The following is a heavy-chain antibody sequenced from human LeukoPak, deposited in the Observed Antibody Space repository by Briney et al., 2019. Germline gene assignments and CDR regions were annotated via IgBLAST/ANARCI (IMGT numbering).Heavy chain of an antibody. V-gene: IGHV4-38-2*02. D-gene: IGHD3-10*01. Sequence: TSETLSLTCTVSGYSISSGYYWGWIRQPPGKGLEWIGSIYHSGSTYYNPSLKSRVTISVDTSKNQFSLKLSSVTAADTAVYYCARALIYGSGNAFDYWGQGTLVTVSS. CDR1: GYSISSGYY. J-gene: IGHJ4*02. CDR3: ARALIYGSGNAFDY. CDR2: IYHSGST.